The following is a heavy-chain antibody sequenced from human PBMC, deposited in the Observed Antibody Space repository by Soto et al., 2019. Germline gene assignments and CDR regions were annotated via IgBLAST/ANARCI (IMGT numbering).Heavy chain of an antibody. D-gene: IGHD2-15*01. CDR1: GFTFSDFT. CDR2: ISSGGSFI. V-gene: IGHV3-21*01. J-gene: IGHJ4*02. Sequence: EVQLVESGGGLVKPGGSLRLSCAASGFTFSDFTMNWVRQAPGKGLQWVSSISSGGSFISYADSVRGRFTISRDNAKASLYLQVDSLRAEDTAVFFCARGSRRTFAYGGQGTLVTVSS. CDR3: ARGSRRTFAY.